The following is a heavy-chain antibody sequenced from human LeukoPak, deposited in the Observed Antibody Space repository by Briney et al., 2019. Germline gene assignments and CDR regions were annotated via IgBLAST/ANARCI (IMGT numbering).Heavy chain of an antibody. CDR3: ARGSGWYYY. CDR1: GGSISSYY. J-gene: IGHJ4*02. CDR2: MYYSGST. V-gene: IGHV4-59*01. D-gene: IGHD6-19*01. Sequence: SETLSLTCTVSGGSISSYYWSWIRQPPGKGLEWIGYMYYSGSTNYNPSLKSRLTISVDTPKNQFSLKLSSVTAADTAVYYCARGSGWYYYWGQGTLVTVSS.